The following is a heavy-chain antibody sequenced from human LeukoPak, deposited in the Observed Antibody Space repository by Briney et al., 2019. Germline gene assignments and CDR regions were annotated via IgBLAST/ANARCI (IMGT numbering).Heavy chain of an antibody. CDR2: TIPIFGTA. CDR3: ARAGAYCGGDCYYDY. D-gene: IGHD2-21*02. CDR1: GGTFSSYA. Sequence: SVKVSCKASGGTFSSYAISWVRQAPGQGLEWMGATIPIFGTANYAQKFQGRVTITTDESTSTAYMELSSLRSEDTAVYYCARAGAYCGGDCYYDYWGQGTLVTVSS. J-gene: IGHJ4*02. V-gene: IGHV1-69*05.